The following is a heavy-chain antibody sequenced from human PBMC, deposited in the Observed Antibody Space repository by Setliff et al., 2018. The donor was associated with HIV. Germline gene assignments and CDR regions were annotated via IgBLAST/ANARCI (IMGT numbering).Heavy chain of an antibody. Sequence: PSETLSLTCIVSGSSMTGRYIWGWFRQPPGKGLQWIGNIFHSGTTRYNVSLESRLTLSVDTSRNQFSLRLTSATAADTAIYYCARHPAEGSGSYAALKRYFDLWGRGTLVTVSS. D-gene: IGHD3-10*01. J-gene: IGHJ2*01. CDR2: IFHSGTT. CDR1: GSSMTGRYI. V-gene: IGHV4-38-2*02. CDR3: ARHPAEGSGSYAALKRYFDL.